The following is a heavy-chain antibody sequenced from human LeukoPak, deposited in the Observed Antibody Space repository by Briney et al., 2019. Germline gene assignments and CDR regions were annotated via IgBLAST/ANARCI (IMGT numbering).Heavy chain of an antibody. D-gene: IGHD3-22*01. Sequence: PSETLSLTCTVSGGSISSSSYYWGWIRQPPGKGLEWIGSIYYSGSTYYNPSLKSRVTISVDTSKNQFSLKLRSVTAADTAVYYCARPGDYYDSSGYNWGQGTLVTVSS. CDR2: IYYSGST. V-gene: IGHV4-39*01. CDR3: ARPGDYYDSSGYN. CDR1: GGSISSSSYY. J-gene: IGHJ4*02.